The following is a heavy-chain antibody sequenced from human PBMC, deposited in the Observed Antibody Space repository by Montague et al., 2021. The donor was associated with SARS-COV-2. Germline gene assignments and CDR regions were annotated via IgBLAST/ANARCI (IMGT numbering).Heavy chain of an antibody. CDR2: INHSGST. Sequence: SETLSLTCAVYGGSFSGYYWSWIRQPPGKGLEWIGEINHSGSTNYNPSLKSRVTISVDTSKNQFSLTLSSVTAADTAVYYCTREGYQVLWSDYYYYGMDVWGQGTTVTVSS. J-gene: IGHJ6*02. D-gene: IGHD2-2*01. CDR3: TREGYQVLWSDYYYYGMDV. V-gene: IGHV4-34*01. CDR1: GGSFSGYY.